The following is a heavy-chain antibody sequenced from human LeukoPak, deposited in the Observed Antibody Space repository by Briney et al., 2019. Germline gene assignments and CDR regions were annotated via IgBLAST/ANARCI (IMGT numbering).Heavy chain of an antibody. V-gene: IGHV1-69*06. Sequence: SVKVSCKASGYTFTSYGISWVRQAPGQGLEWMGGIIPIFGTANYAQKFQGRVTITADKSTSTAYMELSSLRSEDTAVYYCARDVVVVVAATPPYYYYYYMDVWGKGTTVTVSS. CDR1: GYTFTSYG. CDR3: ARDVVVVVAATPPYYYYYYMDV. CDR2: IIPIFGTA. D-gene: IGHD2-15*01. J-gene: IGHJ6*03.